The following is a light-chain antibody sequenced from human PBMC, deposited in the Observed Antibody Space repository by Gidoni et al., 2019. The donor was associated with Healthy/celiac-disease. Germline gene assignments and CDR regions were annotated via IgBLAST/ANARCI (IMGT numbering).Light chain of an antibody. J-gene: IGKJ5*01. CDR3: QQYYSTPPVT. CDR1: PSVLYSSNNKNY. Sequence: DIVMTQSPDSLAVSLGERTTLNCKSSPSVLYSSNNKNYLAWYQQKPAQPPKLLIYWASTRGSGVPDRFSGSGSWTDFTLTISSLQAEDVAVYYCQQYYSTPPVTFGQGTRLEIK. CDR2: WAS. V-gene: IGKV4-1*01.